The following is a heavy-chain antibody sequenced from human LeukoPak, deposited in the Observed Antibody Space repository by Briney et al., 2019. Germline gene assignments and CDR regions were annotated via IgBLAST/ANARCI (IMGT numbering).Heavy chain of an antibody. CDR3: AKDSGLVVIASPQPGCAFDI. CDR1: GFTFEVYA. V-gene: IGHV3-9*01. D-gene: IGHD2-21*01. CDR2: LSWNSGSI. J-gene: IGHJ3*02. Sequence: GRSLRLSCAASGFTFEVYAEHYVRPAPGKGLEWVSGLSWNSGSIGYADSVKGRFTISRDHAKNSLYLEMNSLGAEDTALYYCAKDSGLVVIASPQPGCAFDIWGQGTMVTVSS.